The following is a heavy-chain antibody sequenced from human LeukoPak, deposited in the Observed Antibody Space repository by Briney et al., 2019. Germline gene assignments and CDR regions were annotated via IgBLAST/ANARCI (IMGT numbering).Heavy chain of an antibody. Sequence: SETLSLTCTVSGDSMESYYWTWIRQSPGKGLEWIGYIHNSGRTNYNPSLKSRVTGFVDTSKNQVSLRLSSVTAADTAVYYCARHGTISSESYFDYWGQGALVTVSS. CDR3: ARHGTISSESYFDY. D-gene: IGHD1-14*01. CDR1: GDSMESYY. V-gene: IGHV4-59*08. CDR2: IHNSGRT. J-gene: IGHJ4*02.